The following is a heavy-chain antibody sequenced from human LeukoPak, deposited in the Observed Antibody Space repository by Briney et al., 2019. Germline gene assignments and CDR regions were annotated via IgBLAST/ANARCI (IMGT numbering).Heavy chain of an antibody. D-gene: IGHD3-16*01. J-gene: IGHJ6*03. CDR1: GYIFPNYW. CDR3: ARRGGGRDYYYMDV. CDR2: IYAGDSDT. V-gene: IGHV5-51*01. Sequence: GESLKISCKGSGYIFPNYWLGWVRQMPGKGLEWMGFIYAGDSDTTYSPSFQGQVTISADKSINTVYLQWSNLKASDTATYYCARRGGGRDYYYMDVWGKGTTVTVSS.